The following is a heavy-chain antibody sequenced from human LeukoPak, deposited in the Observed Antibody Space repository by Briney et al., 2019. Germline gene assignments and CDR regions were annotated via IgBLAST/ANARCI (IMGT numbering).Heavy chain of an antibody. D-gene: IGHD3-10*01. CDR3: ARGGWFGESPFDY. Sequence: SETLSLTCAVYGGSFSGYSWTWVRQPPGKGLEWIGEINHSGNTNYNPSLKSRVTISLDTSKNQFSLKLSSVTAADTAVYYCARGGWFGESPFDYWGQGTLVTVSS. CDR1: GGSFSGYS. J-gene: IGHJ4*02. CDR2: INHSGNT. V-gene: IGHV4-34*01.